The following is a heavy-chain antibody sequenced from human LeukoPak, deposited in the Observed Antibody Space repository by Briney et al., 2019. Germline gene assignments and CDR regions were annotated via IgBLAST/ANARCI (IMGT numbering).Heavy chain of an antibody. D-gene: IGHD3-16*01. CDR1: GGSISSYY. CDR2: IHYSGST. V-gene: IGHV4-59*01. CDR3: ARHAGSYGGAFDI. Sequence: SETLSLTCTVSGGSISSYYFSWIRQPPGKGLEWIGYIHYSGSTNYNPSLKSRVTMSVDTSKTQFSLKLSSVTAADTAVYYCARHAGSYGGAFDIWGRGTMVTVSS. J-gene: IGHJ3*02.